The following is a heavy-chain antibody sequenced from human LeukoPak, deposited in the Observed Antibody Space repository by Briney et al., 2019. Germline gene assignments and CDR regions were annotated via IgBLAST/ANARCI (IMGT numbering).Heavy chain of an antibody. D-gene: IGHD3-22*01. V-gene: IGHV1-2*02. J-gene: IGHJ4*02. CDR3: ARGGSYSSGYYYVIDF. CDR1: GYTFTAYY. CDR2: INPNSGGT. Sequence: ASVKVSCKASGYTFTAYYMHWVRQAPGQGLEWMGWINPNSGGTNYAQKFQGRVTMTRDTSISTAYVELSRLTSDDTAVYYCARGGSYSSGYYYVIDFWGQGTLVTVSS.